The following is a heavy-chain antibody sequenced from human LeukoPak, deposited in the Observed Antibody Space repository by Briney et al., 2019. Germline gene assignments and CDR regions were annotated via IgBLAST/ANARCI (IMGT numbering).Heavy chain of an antibody. CDR3: ARRFPVVVSSSFEGDTNWFAP. CDR2: ICPGDSDT. J-gene: IGHJ5*02. CDR1: GYGFASYW. Sequence: PGESLKISCKGSGYGFASYWIGWVRQMPGKGLEWMGIICPGDSDTRYSPSFQGQVTISADKSISTAFLQWSSLKASDTAMYYCARRFPVVVSSSFEGDTNWFAPWGQGTLITVSS. V-gene: IGHV5-51*01. D-gene: IGHD3-9*01.